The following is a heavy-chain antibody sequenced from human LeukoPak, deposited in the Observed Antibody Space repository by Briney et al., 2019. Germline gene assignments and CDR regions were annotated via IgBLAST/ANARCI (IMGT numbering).Heavy chain of an antibody. J-gene: IGHJ4*02. CDR2: IYHSGST. CDR1: GGSFSGYY. V-gene: IGHV4-34*01. D-gene: IGHD2-15*01. CDR3: AGGDCSGGSCPVDY. Sequence: SETLSLTCAVYGGSFSGYYWSWIRQHPGKGLEWIGYIYHSGSTYYNPSLKSRVTISVDRSKNQFSLKLSSVTAADTAVYYCAGGDCSGGSCPVDYWGQGTLVTVSS.